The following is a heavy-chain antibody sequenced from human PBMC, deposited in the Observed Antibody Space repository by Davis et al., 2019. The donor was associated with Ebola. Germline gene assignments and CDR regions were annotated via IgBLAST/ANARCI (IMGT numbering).Heavy chain of an antibody. CDR2: IKSKSDGGTT. Sequence: PGGSLRLSCAASGFTLTNAWMSWVRQAPGKGLEWVGLIKSKSDGGTTETAAPVKGRFAISRDESANTMYLHMTSLKMEDTAVYYCTPGQGAHWGQGALVTVSS. CDR1: GFTLTNAW. J-gene: IGHJ4*02. V-gene: IGHV3-15*01. CDR3: TPGQGAH.